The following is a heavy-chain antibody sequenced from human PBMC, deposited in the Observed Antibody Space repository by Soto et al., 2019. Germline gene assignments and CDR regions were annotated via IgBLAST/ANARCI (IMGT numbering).Heavy chain of an antibody. J-gene: IGHJ6*02. V-gene: IGHV1-8*01. D-gene: IGHD1-1*01. CDR1: GYTFTSYD. CDR2: MNPNSGNT. Sequence: QVQLVQSGAEVKKPGASVKVSCKASGYTFTSYDINWVRQATGQGLEWMGWMNPNSGNTGYAQKFRDRVTMTRNTSISTAYMELSSLRSEETAVYYCARERTGTTSMDVWGQGTTVTVSS. CDR3: ARERTGTTSMDV.